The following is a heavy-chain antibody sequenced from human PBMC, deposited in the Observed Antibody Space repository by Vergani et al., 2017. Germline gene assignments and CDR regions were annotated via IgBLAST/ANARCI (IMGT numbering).Heavy chain of an antibody. V-gene: IGHV3-30*02. J-gene: IGHJ4*02. CDR2: IRYDGSNK. CDR1: GFTVSSNY. CDR3: AKAGVEWELLLCDY. Sequence: VQLVESGGGLIQPGGSLRLSCAASGFTVSSNYMSWVRQAPGKGLEWVAFIRYDGSNKYYADSVKGRFTISRDNSKNTLYLQMNSLRAEDTAVYYCAKAGVEWELLLCDYWGQGTLVTVSS. D-gene: IGHD1-26*01.